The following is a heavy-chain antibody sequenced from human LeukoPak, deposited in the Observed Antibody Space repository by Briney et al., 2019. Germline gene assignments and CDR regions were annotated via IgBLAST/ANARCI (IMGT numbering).Heavy chain of an antibody. CDR1: GFTVSSNE. D-gene: IGHD3-22*01. CDR3: ARGPRSSGYYYQYYYYMDV. Sequence: GGSLRLSCAASGFTVSSNEMSWVRQAPGNGLEWAANIKQDGSEKYYVDSVKGRFTISRDNAKNSLYLQMNSLRAEDTAVYYCARGPRSSGYYYQYYYYMDVWGKGTTVTVSS. V-gene: IGHV3-7*01. CDR2: IKQDGSEK. J-gene: IGHJ6*03.